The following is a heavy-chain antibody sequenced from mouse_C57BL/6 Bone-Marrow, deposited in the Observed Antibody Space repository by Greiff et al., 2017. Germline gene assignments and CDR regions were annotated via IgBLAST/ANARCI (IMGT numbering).Heavy chain of an antibody. Sequence: EVQLVESGEGLVKPGGSLKLSCAASGFTFSSYGMSWVRQTPDKRLEWVATISSGGSYTYYPDSVKGRFTISRDNAKNTLYLQMSSLKSEDTAMYYCARDPLYGNYDYWGQGTTLTVSS. J-gene: IGHJ2*01. V-gene: IGHV5-6*01. CDR1: GFTFSSYG. CDR2: ISSGGSYT. CDR3: ARDPLYGNYDY. D-gene: IGHD2-1*01.